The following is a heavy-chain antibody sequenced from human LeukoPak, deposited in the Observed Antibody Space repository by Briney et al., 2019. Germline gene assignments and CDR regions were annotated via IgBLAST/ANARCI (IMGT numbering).Heavy chain of an antibody. V-gene: IGHV1-24*01. CDR2: FDPEDGET. CDR1: GYTLTEMS. CDR3: TTCLNGAGQPVAIYYYGMDV. J-gene: IGHJ6*02. D-gene: IGHD2-2*01. Sequence: GASVKVSCKVSGYTLTEMSIHWVRQAPGGALECMGGFDPEDGETVYAPKFQGRVTMTEDTSADTAYMELSSLRSEDTAVYYCTTCLNGAGQPVAIYYYGMDVWGQGTTVTVSS.